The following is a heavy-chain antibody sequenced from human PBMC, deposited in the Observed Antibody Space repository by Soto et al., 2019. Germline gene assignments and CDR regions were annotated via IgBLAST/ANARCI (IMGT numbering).Heavy chain of an antibody. CDR2: ISGSGGST. D-gene: IGHD4-17*01. V-gene: IGHV3-23*01. Sequence: PGGSLRLSCAASGFTFSSYAMSWVRQAPGKGLEWVSAISGSGGSTYYADSVKGRFTISRDNSKNTLYLQMNSLRAEDTAVYHCAKEGYSTVTTRWFAPWGQGTLVTVSS. CDR3: AKEGYSTVTTRWFAP. CDR1: GFTFSSYA. J-gene: IGHJ5*02.